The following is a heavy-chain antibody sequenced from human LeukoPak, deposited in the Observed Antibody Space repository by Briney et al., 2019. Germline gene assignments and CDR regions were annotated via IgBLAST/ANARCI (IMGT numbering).Heavy chain of an antibody. CDR1: GFTFSTYG. CDR2: IRYDGTNK. D-gene: IGHD4-23*01. Sequence: GGSLRLSCAASGFTFSTYGMHWVRQAPGKGLEWVAFIRYDGTNKYYADSVKGRFTISRDNSKNTVYLEMNSLRVDDTAVYYCAKDTVAGRFWLWYWGQGTLVTVSS. J-gene: IGHJ4*02. CDR3: AKDTVAGRFWLWY. V-gene: IGHV3-30*02.